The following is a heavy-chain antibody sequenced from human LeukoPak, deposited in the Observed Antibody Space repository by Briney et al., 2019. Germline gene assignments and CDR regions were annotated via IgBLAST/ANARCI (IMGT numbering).Heavy chain of an antibody. J-gene: IGHJ4*01. V-gene: IGHV3-7*01. CDR3: VGLVRQTYFYSTF. CDR2: IKEDGSQK. Sequence: GGSLRLSCVASGFSFSTYWMNWVRQAPGKGLEWVANIKEDGSQKYYVDSVNGRFTISRDNAKNSLYLQMNTLRDEDTAVYYCVGLVRQTYFYSTFWGHGVLVTVSS. CDR1: GFSFSTYW. D-gene: IGHD3-9*01.